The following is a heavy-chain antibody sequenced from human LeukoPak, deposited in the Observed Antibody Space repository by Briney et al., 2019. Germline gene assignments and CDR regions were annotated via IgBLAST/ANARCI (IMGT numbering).Heavy chain of an antibody. D-gene: IGHD3-10*01. CDR2: INPNSGGT. CDR3: ARDSGERGSGSYLIAY. J-gene: IGHJ4*02. CDR1: GYTFTSYG. V-gene: IGHV1-2*02. Sequence: PGASVKVSCKASGYTFTSYGISWVRQAPGQGLEWMGWINPNSGGTNYAQKFQGRVTMTRDTSISTAYMELSRLSSDDTAVYYCARDSGERGSGSYLIAYWGQGTLVTVSS.